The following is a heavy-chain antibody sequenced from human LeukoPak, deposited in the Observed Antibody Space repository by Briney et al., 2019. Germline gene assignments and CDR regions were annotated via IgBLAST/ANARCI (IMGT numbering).Heavy chain of an antibody. Sequence: SETLSLTCTVSGGSISSSNYYWGWVRQPPGKGLEWIGSIYYSGSTYYNPSLKSRITISVDASKNQFSLKLNSVTAADTAVYYCARDQGVGERWLQFWGQGTLITVSS. J-gene: IGHJ4*02. D-gene: IGHD5-24*01. V-gene: IGHV4-39*02. CDR2: IYYSGST. CDR3: ARDQGVGERWLQF. CDR1: GGSISSSNYY.